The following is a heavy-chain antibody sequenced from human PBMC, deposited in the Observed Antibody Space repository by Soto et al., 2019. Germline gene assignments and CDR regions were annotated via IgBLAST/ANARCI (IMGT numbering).Heavy chain of an antibody. CDR1: GGSVSSGSYY. CDR2: IYYSGST. CDR3: ARSIAADNFDY. Sequence: SETLSLTCTVSGGSVSSGSYYWSWIRQPPGKGLEWIGYIYYSGSTNYNPSLKSRVTISVDTSKNQFSLKLSSVTAADTAVYYCARSIAADNFDYWGQGTLVTVSS. D-gene: IGHD6-13*01. J-gene: IGHJ4*02. V-gene: IGHV4-61*01.